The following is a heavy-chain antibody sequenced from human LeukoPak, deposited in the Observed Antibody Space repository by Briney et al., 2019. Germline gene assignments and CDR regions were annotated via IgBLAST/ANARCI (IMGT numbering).Heavy chain of an antibody. V-gene: IGHV3-23*01. CDR1: GFTFSSYA. CDR2: ISGSGGST. Sequence: GGSLRLSCAASGFTFSSYAMSWVREAPGKGLEWVSAISGSGGSTYYADSVKGRFTISRDNSKNTLYLQMNSLRAEDTAVYYCANHASGYYNNWFHPWGQGPLVTVSS. CDR3: ANHASGYYNNWFHP. D-gene: IGHD3-22*01. J-gene: IGHJ5*02.